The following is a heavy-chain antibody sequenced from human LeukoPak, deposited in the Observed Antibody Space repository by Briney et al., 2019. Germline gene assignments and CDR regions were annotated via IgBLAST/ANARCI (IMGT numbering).Heavy chain of an antibody. V-gene: IGHV3-21*01. CDR3: ARARYCSSTSCPRLDY. Sequence: GGTLRLSCAASGFTFSSYSMNWVRQAPGKGLEWVSSISSSSSYIYYADSVKGRFTISRANAKNSLYLQMNSLRAEDTAVYYCARARYCSSTSCPRLDYWGQGTLVTVSS. CDR2: ISSSSSYI. D-gene: IGHD2-2*01. CDR1: GFTFSSYS. J-gene: IGHJ4*02.